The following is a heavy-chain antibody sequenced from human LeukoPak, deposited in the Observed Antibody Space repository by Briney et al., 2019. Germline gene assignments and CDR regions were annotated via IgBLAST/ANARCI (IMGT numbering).Heavy chain of an antibody. CDR1: GGSISSGGYS. V-gene: IGHV4-30-2*01. Sequence: PSQTLSLTCAVSGGSISSGGYSWSWIRQPPGKGLEWIGYIYHSGSTYYNPSLKSRVTISVDRSKNQFSLKLSSVTAADAAVYYCARGGYGDAFDIWGQGTMVTVSS. CDR2: IYHSGST. CDR3: ARGGYGDAFDI. D-gene: IGHD5-12*01. J-gene: IGHJ3*02.